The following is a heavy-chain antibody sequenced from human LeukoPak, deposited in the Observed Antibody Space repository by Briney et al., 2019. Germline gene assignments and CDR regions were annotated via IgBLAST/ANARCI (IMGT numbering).Heavy chain of an antibody. Sequence: KTGGSLRLSCAPSGFTFSSYSMNWVRQAPGKGLEWVSSISSSSSYIYYADSVKGRFTISRDNAKNSLYLQMNSLRAEDTALYYCASVDYYGSGNYYNDVDYWGQGTLVTVSS. CDR2: ISSSSSYI. CDR3: ASVDYYGSGNYYNDVDY. J-gene: IGHJ4*02. V-gene: IGHV3-21*01. D-gene: IGHD3-10*01. CDR1: GFTFSSYS.